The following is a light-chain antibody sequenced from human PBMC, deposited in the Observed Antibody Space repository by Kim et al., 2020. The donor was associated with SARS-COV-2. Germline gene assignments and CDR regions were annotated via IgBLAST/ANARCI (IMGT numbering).Light chain of an antibody. CDR2: QDT. CDR1: KLGDKY. V-gene: IGLV3-1*01. Sequence: SYELTQPPSVSVSPGQTASITCYGDKLGDKYVCWYQQKPGQSPAPVIFQDTKRPAGIPERFSGSKSGNTATLTISGTQPTDEAYYYCQVWDSSTKGVFGGGTQLTVL. CDR3: QVWDSSTKGV. J-gene: IGLJ3*02.